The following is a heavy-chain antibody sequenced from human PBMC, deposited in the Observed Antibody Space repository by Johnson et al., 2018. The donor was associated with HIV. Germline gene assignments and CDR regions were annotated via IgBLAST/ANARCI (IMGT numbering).Heavy chain of an antibody. Sequence: QVQLVESGGGVVQPGRSLRLSCAVSGFTFNNYPMHWVRQAPGKGLEWVAVISYDGSNKYYGDSVKGRFTISRDNSKNTLYLQMNSLRGEDTAVYYCAREESSSSRDGFDIWGQGTMVTVSS. CDR1: GFTFNNYP. D-gene: IGHD6-6*01. CDR2: ISYDGSNK. V-gene: IGHV3-30*04. CDR3: AREESSSSRDGFDI. J-gene: IGHJ3*02.